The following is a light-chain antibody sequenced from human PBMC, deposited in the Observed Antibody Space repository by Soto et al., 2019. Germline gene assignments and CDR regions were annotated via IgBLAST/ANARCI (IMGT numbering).Light chain of an antibody. CDR1: ISDVGSYNY. J-gene: IGLJ1*01. Sequence: QSALTQPASVSGSPGQSITISCTGTISDVGSYNYVSWYQQYPGKAPKLMIYDVSTRPSGVSDRFSGSKSGNTASLTISGLRAEDEAEYYCGSYTTSSNYVFGTGTKVTVL. CDR3: GSYTTSSNYV. V-gene: IGLV2-14*03. CDR2: DVS.